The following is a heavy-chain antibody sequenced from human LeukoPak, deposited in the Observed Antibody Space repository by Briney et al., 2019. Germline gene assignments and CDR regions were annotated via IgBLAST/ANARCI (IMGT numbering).Heavy chain of an antibody. CDR3: ARGGGPGTKTED. J-gene: IGHJ4*02. D-gene: IGHD3-10*01. Sequence: QPGGSLRLSCVAFGFTFRNYNMKWVRQAPGKGLEWVSHISGTGTTVYYGDSVKGRFTVSRDNAKNLLYLQMNNLRDEDTAMYYCARGGGPGTKTEDWGQGTLVTVSA. CDR1: GFTFRNYN. V-gene: IGHV3-48*02. CDR2: ISGTGTTV.